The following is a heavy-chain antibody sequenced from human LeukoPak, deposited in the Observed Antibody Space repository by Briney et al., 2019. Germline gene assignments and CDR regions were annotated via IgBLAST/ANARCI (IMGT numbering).Heavy chain of an antibody. V-gene: IGHV3-23*01. Sequence: GGSLRLSCAASGFTFSSYAMSWVRQAPGKGLEWVSAFSGSGGSTYYADSVKGRFTISRDNSKNTLYLQMNSLRAEDTAVYYCAKVFVTGGEFYYYGMDVWGQGTTVTVSS. CDR1: GFTFSSYA. J-gene: IGHJ6*02. CDR3: AKVFVTGGEFYYYGMDV. CDR2: FSGSGGST. D-gene: IGHD3-16*01.